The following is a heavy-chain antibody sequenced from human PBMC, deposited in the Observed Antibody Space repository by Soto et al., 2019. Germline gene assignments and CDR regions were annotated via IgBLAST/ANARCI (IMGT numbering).Heavy chain of an antibody. D-gene: IGHD3-22*01. CDR2: INPNSGGT. CDR3: ARRKGDCYDSSGYHYYFDY. J-gene: IGHJ4*02. V-gene: IGHV1-2*02. CDR1: GYTFTGYY. Sequence: QVQLVQSGAEVKKPGASVKVSCKASGYTFTGYYMHWVRQAPGQGLEWMGWINPNSGGTKSAQKFQGRVTMTRDTSISTAYMELSRLRSDDTAVYYCARRKGDCYDSSGYHYYFDYWGQGTLVTVSS.